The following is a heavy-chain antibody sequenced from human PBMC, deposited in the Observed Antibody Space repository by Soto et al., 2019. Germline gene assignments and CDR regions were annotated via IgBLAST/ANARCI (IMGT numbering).Heavy chain of an antibody. CDR2: IWYDGSNK. CDR3: ARDPPSGRYYYYYYGMDV. J-gene: IGHJ6*02. V-gene: IGHV3-33*01. Sequence: GGSLRLSCAASGFTFSSYGMHWVRQAPGKGLEWVAVIWYDGSNKYYADSVKGRFTISRDNSKNTLYLQMNSLRAEDTAVYYCARDPPSGRYYYYYYGMDVWGQGTTVTVS. CDR1: GFTFSSYG. D-gene: IGHD3-10*01.